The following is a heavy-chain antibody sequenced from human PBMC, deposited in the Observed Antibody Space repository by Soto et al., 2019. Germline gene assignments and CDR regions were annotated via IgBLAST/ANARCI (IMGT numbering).Heavy chain of an antibody. Sequence: GSLRLSCTTSGFIFGDYAMSWFRQAPGKGLEWVSFIRSKAFGGTTEHAAPVKGRFTISRDDSKGIAYLQMNSLRSDDTAVYHCSRLSNLHASGSYIAAVWGQGILVTVSS. V-gene: IGHV3-49*03. CDR2: IRSKAFGGTT. CDR3: SRLSNLHASGSYIAAV. J-gene: IGHJ4*02. CDR1: GFIFGDYA. D-gene: IGHD3-10*01.